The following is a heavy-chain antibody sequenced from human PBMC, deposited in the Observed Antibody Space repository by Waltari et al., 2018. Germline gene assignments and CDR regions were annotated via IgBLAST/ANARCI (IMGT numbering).Heavy chain of an antibody. D-gene: IGHD3-16*01. CDR1: Y. Sequence: YMGWIRQPPGKGLEWIGYIYYSGSTNYNPSLKSRVTISVDTSKNQFSLKLSSVTAADTAEYYCARDYDYFDYWGQGTLVTVSS. J-gene: IGHJ4*02. V-gene: IGHV4-59*01. CDR2: IYYSGST. CDR3: ARDYDYFDY.